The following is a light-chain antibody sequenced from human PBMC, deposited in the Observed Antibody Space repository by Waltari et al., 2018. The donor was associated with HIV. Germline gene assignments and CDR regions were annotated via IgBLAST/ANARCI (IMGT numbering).Light chain of an antibody. CDR1: SSDVGGYNY. J-gene: IGLJ3*02. Sequence: QSALTQPRSVSGSPGQSVTISCTGTSSDVGGYNYVSWYQQYPGTDPKVIIYDVTKRSSGVPDRFSGSKSGNMASLTISGLQAEDEADYYCCSYASTNWVFGGGTKLTVL. V-gene: IGLV2-11*01. CDR3: CSYASTNWV. CDR2: DVT.